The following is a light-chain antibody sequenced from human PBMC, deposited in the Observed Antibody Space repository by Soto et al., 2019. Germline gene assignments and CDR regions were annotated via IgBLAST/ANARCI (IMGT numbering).Light chain of an antibody. CDR3: GTWESSLSSVV. J-gene: IGLJ2*01. V-gene: IGLV1-51*01. CDR1: SSNIGNNY. Sequence: QSVLTQPPSGSAAPGQKVTIACSGSSSNIGNNYLSWYQQLPGTAPQLLTYDNDKRPSGIPDRFSGYKSGTSATLAITGLQTGDEAEYYCGTWESSLSSVVFGGGTKLTVL. CDR2: DND.